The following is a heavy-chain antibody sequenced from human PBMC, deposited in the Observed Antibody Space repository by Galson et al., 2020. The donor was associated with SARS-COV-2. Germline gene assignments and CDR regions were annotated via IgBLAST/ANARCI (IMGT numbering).Heavy chain of an antibody. Sequence: GGSLRLSCAASGFTFSSYSMNWVRQAPGNGLEWVSYISSSSSTIYYADSVKGRFTISRDNAKNSLYLQMNSLRDEDTAVYYCARGQSSGWGGSEYYYYGMDVWGQGTTVTVSS. V-gene: IGHV3-48*02. CDR1: GFTFSSYS. CDR2: ISSSSSTI. D-gene: IGHD6-19*01. CDR3: ARGQSSGWGGSEYYYYGMDV. J-gene: IGHJ6*02.